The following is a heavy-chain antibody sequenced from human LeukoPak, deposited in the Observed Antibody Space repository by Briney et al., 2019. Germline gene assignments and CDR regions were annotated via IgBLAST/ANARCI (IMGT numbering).Heavy chain of an antibody. V-gene: IGHV1-2*02. J-gene: IGHJ4*02. CDR2: INPDSGDT. CDR3: ATAKGFIVGATRYYFDY. Sequence: ASVKVSCKASGYTFIDYYIHWVRQAPGQGLEWIGWINPDSGDTNYAQKFQGRVTMTEDTSTDTAYMELSSLRSEDTAVYYCATAKGFIVGATRYYFDYWGQGTLVTVSS. D-gene: IGHD1-26*01. CDR1: GYTFIDYY.